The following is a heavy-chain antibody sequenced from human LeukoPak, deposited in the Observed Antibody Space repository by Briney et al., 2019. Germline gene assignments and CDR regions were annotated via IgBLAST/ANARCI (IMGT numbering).Heavy chain of an antibody. Sequence: SETLSLTCTVSGYSISSGYYWGWIRQPPGKGLEWIGSIYHSGSTHYNPSLKSRVTISVDTSKNQFSLKVSSVTAADTAVYYCARALDYYDSSGYYSYYYYMDVWGKGTTVTVSS. J-gene: IGHJ6*03. CDR2: IYHSGST. V-gene: IGHV4-38-2*02. CDR1: GYSISSGYY. D-gene: IGHD3-22*01. CDR3: ARALDYYDSSGYYSYYYYMDV.